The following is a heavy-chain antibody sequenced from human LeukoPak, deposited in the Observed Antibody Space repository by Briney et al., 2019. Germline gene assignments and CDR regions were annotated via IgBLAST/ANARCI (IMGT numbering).Heavy chain of an antibody. V-gene: IGHV1-69*01. CDR2: IIPIFGTA. D-gene: IGHD3-16*02. Sequence: SVKVSCKASGGTFSSYAISWVRQAPGQGLEWMGGIIPIFGTANYAQKFQGRVTITADESTSTAYMELSSLRSEDTAVYYCAREVNGRGDYVGGSYRYLDYWGQGTLVTVSS. CDR3: AREVNGRGDYVGGSYRYLDY. J-gene: IGHJ4*02. CDR1: GGTFSSYA.